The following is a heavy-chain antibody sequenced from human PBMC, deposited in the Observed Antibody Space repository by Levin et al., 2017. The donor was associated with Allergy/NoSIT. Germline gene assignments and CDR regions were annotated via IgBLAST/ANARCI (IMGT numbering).Heavy chain of an antibody. Sequence: GESLKISCKASGYTFTGYYMHWVRQAPGQGLEWMGRINPNSGGTNYAQKFQGRVTMTRDTSISTAYMELSRLRSDDTAVYYCAREMYSSGWYSSAYYFDYWGQGTLVTVSS. CDR3: AREMYSSGWYSSAYYFDY. V-gene: IGHV1-2*06. CDR2: INPNSGGT. D-gene: IGHD6-19*01. J-gene: IGHJ4*02. CDR1: GYTFTGYY.